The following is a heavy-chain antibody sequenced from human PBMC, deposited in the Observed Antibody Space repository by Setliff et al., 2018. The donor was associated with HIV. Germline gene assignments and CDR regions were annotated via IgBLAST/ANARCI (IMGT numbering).Heavy chain of an antibody. CDR3: ARVPGRDYYDTSGDFDY. CDR1: GGSISSSHDF. J-gene: IGHJ4*02. CDR2: ISYGGIT. D-gene: IGHD3-22*01. V-gene: IGHV4-39*07. Sequence: SETLSLTCTVSGGSISSSHDFWNWIRQPPGKGLEWIGAISYGGITYYNPSLTGRVTISVDTSKNQFSLKVTSVTAADTAVYYCARVPGRDYYDTSGDFDYWGLGTLVTVS.